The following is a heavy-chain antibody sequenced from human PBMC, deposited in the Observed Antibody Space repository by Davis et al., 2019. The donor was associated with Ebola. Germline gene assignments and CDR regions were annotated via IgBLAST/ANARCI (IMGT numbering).Heavy chain of an antibody. V-gene: IGHV3-73*01. D-gene: IGHD1-26*01. CDR3: AGMGARAYYYGMDV. CDR1: GFTFSGSA. CDR2: IRSKANTYATAYV. Sequence: GESLKLSCAASGFTFSGSAMHWVRQASGKGLEWVGRIRSKANTYATAYVAYAASVKGRFTISRDDSKNTAYLQMNSLRAEDTAVYYCAGMGARAYYYGMDVWGQGTTVTVSS. J-gene: IGHJ6*02.